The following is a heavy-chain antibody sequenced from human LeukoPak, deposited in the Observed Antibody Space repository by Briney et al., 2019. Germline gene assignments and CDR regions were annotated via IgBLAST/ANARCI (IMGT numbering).Heavy chain of an antibody. CDR3: AITGSHRGFDP. V-gene: IGHV1-69*13. D-gene: IGHD1-14*01. J-gene: IGHJ5*02. Sequence: SVKASCKASGGTFSNYAISWVRQAPGQGLEWMGGIIPIFGTANYAQKFQGRVTITADESTSTAYMELSSLIFEDTAVYYCAITGSHRGFDPWGQGTLVTVSS. CDR1: GGTFSNYA. CDR2: IIPIFGTA.